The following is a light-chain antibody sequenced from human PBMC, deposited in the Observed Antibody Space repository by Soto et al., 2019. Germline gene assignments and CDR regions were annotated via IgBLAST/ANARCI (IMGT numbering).Light chain of an antibody. CDR1: STDVGGYNY. Sequence: QSALTQPASVSGSPGQSITISCTGTSTDVGGYNYVSWYQQHPGKAPKLMIYDVTNRPSGVSNRFSGSKSGNTASLTISGLQAEDEADYYCTSYTPSTTVVVFGGGTKLTVL. J-gene: IGLJ3*02. CDR3: TSYTPSTTVVV. V-gene: IGLV2-14*01. CDR2: DVT.